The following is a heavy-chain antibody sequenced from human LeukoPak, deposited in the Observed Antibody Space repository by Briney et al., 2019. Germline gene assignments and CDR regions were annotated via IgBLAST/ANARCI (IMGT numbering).Heavy chain of an antibody. CDR3: ARGPYGGYATPSDY. CDR1: GFTFSSYS. J-gene: IGHJ4*02. D-gene: IGHD5-12*01. Sequence: GGSLRLSCAASGFTFSSYSMNWVRQAPGKGLEWVSSISSSSSYIYYADSVKGRFTISRDNAKNSLYLQMNSLRAEGTAVYYCARGPYGGYATPSDYWGQGTPVTVSS. CDR2: ISSSSSYI. V-gene: IGHV3-21*01.